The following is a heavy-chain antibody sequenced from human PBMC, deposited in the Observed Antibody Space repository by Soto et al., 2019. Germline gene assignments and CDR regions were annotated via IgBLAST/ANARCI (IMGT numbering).Heavy chain of an antibody. CDR3: AHGGPAASLDS. CDR1: GFSLSKPGGG. D-gene: IGHD6-13*01. V-gene: IGHV2-5*01. J-gene: IGHJ4*02. CDR2: IYWNDDK. Sequence: QITLKESGPPRLKPTQTLTLTGTFSGFSLSKPGGGVAWIRQPPGKALEWLAVIYWNDDKRYSPSLKSRLTITQDTSKNQVVLIMTNMAPVDTATYYCAHGGPAASLDSWGPGTLVTVSS.